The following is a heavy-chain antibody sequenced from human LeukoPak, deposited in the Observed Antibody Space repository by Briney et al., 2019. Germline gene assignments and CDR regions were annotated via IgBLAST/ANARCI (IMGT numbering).Heavy chain of an antibody. D-gene: IGHD2-2*03. V-gene: IGHV4-59*08. Sequence: PSETLSLTCTVSGGSMSSYYWSWIRQPPGKGPEWIGCIYYSGTTNYNPSLKSRVTISVDTSKNQFSLKLSSVTAADTAVYYCARRAMDNWYFDLWGRGTLVTASS. CDR1: GGSMSSYY. J-gene: IGHJ2*01. CDR2: IYYSGTT. CDR3: ARRAMDNWYFDL.